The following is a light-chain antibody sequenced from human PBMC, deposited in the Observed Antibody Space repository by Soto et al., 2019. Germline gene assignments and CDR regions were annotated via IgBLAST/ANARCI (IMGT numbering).Light chain of an antibody. Sequence: DIQMTQSPSTLSASVGDRVTITCRASQSISSWLAWYHQKPGRAPKLLIYKASTLESGVPSRFSGSGSGTEFTLTLSSLQPDYFATYYCQHHNSYPYTFGPGDKLEIK. CDR1: QSISSW. J-gene: IGKJ2*01. CDR3: QHHNSYPYT. CDR2: KAS. V-gene: IGKV1-5*03.